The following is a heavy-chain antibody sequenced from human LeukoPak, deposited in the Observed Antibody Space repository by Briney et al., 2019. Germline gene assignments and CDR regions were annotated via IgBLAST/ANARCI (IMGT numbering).Heavy chain of an antibody. D-gene: IGHD6-13*01. Sequence: GGSLRLSCAASGFTFSSYSMNWVRQVPGKGLEWVSSISSSSSYIYYADSVKGRFTISRDNAKNSLYLQMNSLRAEDTAVYYCATSSSSWYRGWYWGQGALVTVS. V-gene: IGHV3-21*01. J-gene: IGHJ4*02. CDR1: GFTFSSYS. CDR2: ISSSSSYI. CDR3: ATSSSSWYRGWY.